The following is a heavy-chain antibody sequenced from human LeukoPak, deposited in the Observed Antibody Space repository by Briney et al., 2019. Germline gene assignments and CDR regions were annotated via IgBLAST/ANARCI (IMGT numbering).Heavy chain of an antibody. CDR3: AKYSIAARPVDY. CDR1: GFTFSDYY. J-gene: IGHJ4*02. Sequence: PGGSLRLSCAASGFTFSDYYMTWIRQAPGKGLEWVSAISGSGGSTYYADSVKGRFTISRDNSKNTLYLQMNSLRAEDTAVYYCAKYSIAARPVDYWGQGTLVTVSS. V-gene: IGHV3-23*01. D-gene: IGHD6-6*01. CDR2: ISGSGGST.